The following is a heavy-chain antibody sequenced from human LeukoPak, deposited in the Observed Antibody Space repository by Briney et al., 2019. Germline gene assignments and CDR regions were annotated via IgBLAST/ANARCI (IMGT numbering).Heavy chain of an antibody. D-gene: IGHD4-17*01. V-gene: IGHV4-59*08. CDR1: GGSISSYY. CDR2: IYFSGST. CDR3: ARRTVTTWDWFDP. Sequence: PSETLSLTCTVSGGSISSYYWSWIRQPPGKGLEWIGYIYFSGSTNYNPSLKSRVTISVDTSKNQISLKLSSVTAADTAVYYCARRTVTTWDWFDPWGQGTLVTVSS. J-gene: IGHJ5*02.